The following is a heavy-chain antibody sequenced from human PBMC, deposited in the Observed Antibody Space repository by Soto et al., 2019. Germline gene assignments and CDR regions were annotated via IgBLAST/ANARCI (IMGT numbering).Heavy chain of an antibody. CDR1: GFTFSDYY. D-gene: IGHD3-16*02. Sequence: GGSLRLSCAASGFTFSDYYMSWIRQAPGKGLEWVSYISSSGSTIYYADSVKGRFTISRDNAKNSLYLQMNSLRAEDTAVYYCARAPGGYDYIWGSYRPRYFDYWGQGTLVTVS. V-gene: IGHV3-11*01. J-gene: IGHJ4*02. CDR3: ARAPGGYDYIWGSYRPRYFDY. CDR2: ISSSGSTI.